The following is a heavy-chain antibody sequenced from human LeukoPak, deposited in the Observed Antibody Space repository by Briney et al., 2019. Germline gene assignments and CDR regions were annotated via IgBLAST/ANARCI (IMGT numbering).Heavy chain of an antibody. V-gene: IGHV3-21*01. J-gene: IGHJ4*02. Sequence: GGSLRLSCAASGFTLSSYSMNWVRQAPGKGLEWVSSISSSSSYIYYADSVKGRFTISRDNAKNSLYLQMNSLRAEDTAVYYCARDRIAVAYFDYWGQGTLVTVSS. CDR2: ISSSSSYI. CDR3: ARDRIAVAYFDY. D-gene: IGHD6-19*01. CDR1: GFTLSSYS.